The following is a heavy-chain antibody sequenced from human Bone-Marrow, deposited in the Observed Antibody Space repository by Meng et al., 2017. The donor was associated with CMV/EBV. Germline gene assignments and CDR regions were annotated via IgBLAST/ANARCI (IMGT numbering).Heavy chain of an antibody. D-gene: IGHD3-3*01. Sequence: GGSLRLSCKGSGYSFTSYWIGWVRQMPGKGLEWMGIIYPGDSDTRYSPSFQGQVTISADKSISTAYLQWSSLKASDTAMYYCARQSDDFWSGYSLSWRHFDYWGQGTLVTVSS. V-gene: IGHV5-51*01. CDR1: GYSFTSYW. CDR2: IYPGDSDT. J-gene: IGHJ4*02. CDR3: ARQSDDFWSGYSLSWRHFDY.